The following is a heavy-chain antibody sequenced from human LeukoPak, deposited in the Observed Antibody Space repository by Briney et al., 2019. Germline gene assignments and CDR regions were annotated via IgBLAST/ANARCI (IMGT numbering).Heavy chain of an antibody. Sequence: MPSETLSITCAVYGGSFSGYYWSWIRQPPGKGLEWIGEINHSGSTNYNPSLKSRVTISVDTSKNQFSLKLSSVTAADTAVYYCAREDIVVVPAAARLSNWFDPWGQGTLVTVSS. CDR2: INHSGST. V-gene: IGHV4-34*01. J-gene: IGHJ5*02. CDR1: GGSFSGYY. CDR3: AREDIVVVPAAARLSNWFDP. D-gene: IGHD2-2*01.